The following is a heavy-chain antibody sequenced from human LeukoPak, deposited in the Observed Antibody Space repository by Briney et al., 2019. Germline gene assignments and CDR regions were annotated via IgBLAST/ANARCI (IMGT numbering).Heavy chain of an antibody. J-gene: IGHJ4*02. CDR1: GYTFTGYY. CDR3: ARDSERYDSSWDIGDY. CDR2: INPNSGGT. D-gene: IGHD6-13*01. Sequence: ASVKVSCKASGYTFTGYYMHWVRQAPGQGLEWMGWINPNSGGTNYAQKFQGRVTMTRDTSISTAYMELSRLRSDDTAVYYCARDSERYDSSWDIGDYWGQGTLVTVSS. V-gene: IGHV1-2*02.